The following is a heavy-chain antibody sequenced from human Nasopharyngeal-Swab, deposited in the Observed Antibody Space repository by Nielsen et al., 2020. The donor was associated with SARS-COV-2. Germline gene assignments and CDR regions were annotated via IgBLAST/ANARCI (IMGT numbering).Heavy chain of an antibody. Sequence: LRLSCSVSDGSISSGGYYWSWIRQHPGKGLEWIGYIYYSGSTYYNPSLKSRVTISVDTSKNQFSLKLSSVTAADTAVYYCARGWIYYFDYWGQGTLVTVSS. CDR3: ARGWIYYFDY. J-gene: IGHJ4*02. D-gene: IGHD1-1*01. CDR2: IYYSGST. CDR1: DGSISSGGYY. V-gene: IGHV4-31*03.